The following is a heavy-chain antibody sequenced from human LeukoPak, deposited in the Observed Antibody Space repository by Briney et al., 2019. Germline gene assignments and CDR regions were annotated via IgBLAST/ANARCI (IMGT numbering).Heavy chain of an antibody. J-gene: IGHJ4*02. CDR1: GGSFSGYY. Sequence: SETLSLTCAVYGGSFSGYYWSWIRQPPGKGLEWIGEINHSGSTNYNPSLKSRVTISVDTSKNQFSLKLSSVTAADTAVYYCARDYYSDYGDYWGQGTLVTVSS. D-gene: IGHD4-11*01. V-gene: IGHV4-34*01. CDR3: ARDYYSDYGDY. CDR2: INHSGST.